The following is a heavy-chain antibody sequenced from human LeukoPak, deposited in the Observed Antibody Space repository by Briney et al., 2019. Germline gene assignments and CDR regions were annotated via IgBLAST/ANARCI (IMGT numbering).Heavy chain of an antibody. CDR3: ARDVGYCSSTSCYGYSNFPFDY. Sequence: ASVKSSSKASGATLSSFAISWVGQAPGQGLGWMGGFIPIFGTANYAQKFQGRVTITADESTSTAYMELSSLRSEDTAVYYCARDVGYCSSTSCYGYSNFPFDYWGQGTLVTVSS. CDR1: GATLSSFA. J-gene: IGHJ4*02. CDR2: FIPIFGTA. D-gene: IGHD2-2*01. V-gene: IGHV1-69*01.